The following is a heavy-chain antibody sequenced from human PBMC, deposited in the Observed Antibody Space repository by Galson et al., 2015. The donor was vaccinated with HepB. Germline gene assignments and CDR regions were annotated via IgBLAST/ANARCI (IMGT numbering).Heavy chain of an antibody. Sequence: SVTVSCKASGATFSTYPITWVRQAPGQGLDWMGGIIPIFPTPTYAPKFQGRVTLTADESTSTVYMELSSLRPDDTAVYYCATGGSCGGDCYNYYFDFWGQGTLVTVSS. V-gene: IGHV1-69*13. CDR2: IIPIFPTP. CDR3: ATGGSCGGDCYNYYFDF. J-gene: IGHJ4*02. D-gene: IGHD2-21*02. CDR1: GATFSTYP.